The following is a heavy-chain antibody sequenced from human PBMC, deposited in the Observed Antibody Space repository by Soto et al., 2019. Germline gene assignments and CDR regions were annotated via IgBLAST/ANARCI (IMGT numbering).Heavy chain of an antibody. Sequence: ASVKVSCKVSGYTLTELSMHWVRQAPGKGLEWMGGFDPEDGETIYAQKFQGRVTMTEDTSTDTAYMELSSLRSEDTAVYYCATSDRASRSWYYFHYWGKGTLVSVSS. CDR2: FDPEDGET. CDR1: GYTLTELS. J-gene: IGHJ4*02. D-gene: IGHD6-13*01. CDR3: ATSDRASRSWYYFHY. V-gene: IGHV1-24*01.